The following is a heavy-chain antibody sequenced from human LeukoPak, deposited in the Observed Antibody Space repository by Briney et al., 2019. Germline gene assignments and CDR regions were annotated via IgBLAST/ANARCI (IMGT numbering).Heavy chain of an antibody. CDR1: GGSISSGGYY. CDR3: AREPRGGGYSFDY. D-gene: IGHD5-12*01. CDR2: IYYSGST. V-gene: IGHV4-31*02. Sequence: PSETLSLTCTVSGGSISSGGYYWSWIRQHPGKGLEWIGYIYYSGSTFYNPSLKSRVTISVDTSKNQSSLRLSSVTAADTAVYYCAREPRGGGYSFDYWGQGTLVTVSS. J-gene: IGHJ4*02.